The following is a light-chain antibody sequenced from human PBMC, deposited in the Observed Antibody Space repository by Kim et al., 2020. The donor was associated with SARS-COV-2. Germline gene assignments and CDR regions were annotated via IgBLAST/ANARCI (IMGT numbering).Light chain of an antibody. V-gene: IGLV3-19*01. J-gene: IGLJ2*01. CDR3: NSRDSSGKIGV. CDR1: SLRSYY. Sequence: SSELTQDPAVSVALGQTVRITCQGDSLRSYYASWYQQKPGQAPVLVIYGKNNRPSGIPDRFSGSSSGNTASLTITGAQAEDEADYYCNSRDSSGKIGVFG. CDR2: GKN.